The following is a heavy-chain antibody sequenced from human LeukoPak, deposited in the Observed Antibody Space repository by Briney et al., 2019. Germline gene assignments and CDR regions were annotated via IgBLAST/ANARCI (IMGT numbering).Heavy chain of an antibody. D-gene: IGHD6-13*01. Sequence: SETLSLTCTVSGDSMRSYFWSWIRQPPGKGLEWIGYIYYSGAINYNPFLKSRVTISVDTSKNQFSLKLSSVTAADTAVYYCARDGLATAGPFDYWGQGTLVTVSS. CDR1: GDSMRSYF. CDR2: IYYSGAI. CDR3: ARDGLATAGPFDY. J-gene: IGHJ4*02. V-gene: IGHV4-59*12.